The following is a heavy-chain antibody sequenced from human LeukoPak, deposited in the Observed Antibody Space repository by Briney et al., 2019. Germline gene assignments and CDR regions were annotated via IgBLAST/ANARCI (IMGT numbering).Heavy chain of an antibody. CDR3: AKDLCSSTSCYWDF. J-gene: IGHJ4*02. CDR1: GFLFSSYA. V-gene: IGHV3-23*01. Sequence: GSLRLSCAASGFLFSSYAMSWVRPAPGKGLEWVSGISGSGGSTDYADPVKGRFTVSRDNSENTLYVLMNSLRDEDTAVYYCAKDLCSSTSCYWDFWGQGTLVTVSS. CDR2: ISGSGGST. D-gene: IGHD2-2*01.